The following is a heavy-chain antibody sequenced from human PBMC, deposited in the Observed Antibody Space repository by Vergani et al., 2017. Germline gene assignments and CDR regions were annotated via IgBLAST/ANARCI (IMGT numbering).Heavy chain of an antibody. V-gene: IGHV4-39*07. CDR2: IYYSENK. J-gene: IGHJ5*02. CDR3: GRVADFYGLGSRLLDL. D-gene: IGHD3-10*01. CDR1: GGSITYGAFY. Sequence: QLQLQESGPGLVKPSETLSLTCTVSGGSITYGAFYWGWIRQSPGKGLEWIGSIYYSENKFYNPSPESRVTLSIDTTKNQFSLKLNSVTAADTAVYYCGRVADFYGLGSRLLDLWGQGILVTVSS.